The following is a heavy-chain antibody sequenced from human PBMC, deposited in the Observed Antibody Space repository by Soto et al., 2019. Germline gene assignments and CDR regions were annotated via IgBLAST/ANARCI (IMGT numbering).Heavy chain of an antibody. J-gene: IGHJ5*02. CDR3: AKGEGHCTATSCSADWFDP. CDR1: GFTFSNYA. D-gene: IGHD2-2*01. V-gene: IGHV3-23*01. CDR2: VLGHGIIT. Sequence: EVQLLESGGGMVQPGGSLRLSCAASGFTFSNYALSWVRQAPGKGLEWVSTVLGHGIITHYADSVKGRFTISRDNSKNTVFLQMDSLRAEDTAVYFCAKGEGHCTATSCSADWFDPWGQGTLVTVSS.